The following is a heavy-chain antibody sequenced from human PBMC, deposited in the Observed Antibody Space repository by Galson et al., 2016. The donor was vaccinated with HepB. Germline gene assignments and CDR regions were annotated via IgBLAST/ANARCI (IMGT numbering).Heavy chain of an antibody. CDR2: ISAYSGET. CDR3: ASAPLTSYYYGSGRDPTFDN. Sequence: SVKVSCKASGFMFGSFAFSWVRQTPGQGLEWMGWISAYSGETKYVEKFQGRLTMTTNTSTTTAYMDLRSLTSDDTAVYSCASAPLTSYYYGSGRDPTFDNWGQGTLVTVS. D-gene: IGHD3-10*01. V-gene: IGHV1-18*04. J-gene: IGHJ4*02. CDR1: GFMFGSFA.